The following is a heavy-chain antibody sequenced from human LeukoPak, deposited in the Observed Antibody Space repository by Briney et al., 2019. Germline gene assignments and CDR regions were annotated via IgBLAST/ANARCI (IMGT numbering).Heavy chain of an antibody. D-gene: IGHD6-19*01. CDR3: AKVDGLAVAADGIDY. CDR1: GFTFSSYG. Sequence: PGRSLRLCCAASGFTFSSYGMHWVRQAPGKGLEWVAVISYDGSNKYYADSVKGRFTISRDNSKNTLYLQMNSLRAEDTAVYYCAKVDGLAVAADGIDYWGQGTLVTVSS. J-gene: IGHJ4*02. CDR2: ISYDGSNK. V-gene: IGHV3-30*18.